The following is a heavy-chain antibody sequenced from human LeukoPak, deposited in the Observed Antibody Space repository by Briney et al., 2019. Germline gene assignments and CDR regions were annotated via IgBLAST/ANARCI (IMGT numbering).Heavy chain of an antibody. J-gene: IGHJ4*02. V-gene: IGHV3-21*01. CDR3: AGDRSGSYYGDDY. CDR2: ISSSSSYI. CDR1: GFTFSSYS. D-gene: IGHD1-26*01. Sequence: GGSLRLSCAASGFTFSSYSMNWVRQAPGKGLEWVSSISSSSSYIYYADSVKGRFTISRDNAKNSLYLQMNSLRAEDTAVYYCAGDRSGSYYGDDYWGQGTLVTVSS.